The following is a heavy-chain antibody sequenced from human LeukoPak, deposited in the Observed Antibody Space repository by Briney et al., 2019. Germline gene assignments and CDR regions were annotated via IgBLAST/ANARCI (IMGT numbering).Heavy chain of an antibody. CDR1: GFTVSSNY. D-gene: IGHD3-10*01. CDR3: ARPGLSSGSGSYYYGY. J-gene: IGHJ4*02. Sequence: PRGSLRLSCAASGFTVSSNYMSWVRQAPGKGLEWVSVIYSGGSTDYTDSVKGRFTISRDNSKNTLYLQMNSLRAEDTAVYYCARPGLSSGSGSYYYGYWGQGTLVTVSS. V-gene: IGHV3-66*02. CDR2: IYSGGST.